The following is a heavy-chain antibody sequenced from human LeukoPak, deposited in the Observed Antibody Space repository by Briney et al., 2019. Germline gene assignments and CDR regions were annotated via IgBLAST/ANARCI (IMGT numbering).Heavy chain of an antibody. J-gene: IGHJ5*02. CDR3: VRIPNSANFPNWFDP. CDR2: ISSSSDYI. D-gene: IGHD4/OR15-4a*01. Sequence: GGSLRLSCAASGFTFSSSTMNWVRRAPGKGPEWVSSISSSSDYIYYADSVKGRFTISRDNAKNSLYLQMNSLRAEDTAVYYCVRIPNSANFPNWFDPWGQGTLVTVSS. CDR1: GFTFSSST. V-gene: IGHV3-21*01.